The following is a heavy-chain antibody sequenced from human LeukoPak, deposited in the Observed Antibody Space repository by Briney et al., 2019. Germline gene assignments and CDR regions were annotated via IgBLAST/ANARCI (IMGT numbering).Heavy chain of an antibody. CDR2: ISAYNGNT. Sequence: ASVKVSCKASGYTFTSYGISGVRQAPGQGLECMGWISAYNGNTNYAQKLQGRVTMTTDTSTSTAYMALRSLRSDDTAVYYCASTYGDYGYYMDVWGKGTTVTVSS. CDR1: GYTFTSYG. D-gene: IGHD4-17*01. J-gene: IGHJ6*03. CDR3: ASTYGDYGYYMDV. V-gene: IGHV1-18*01.